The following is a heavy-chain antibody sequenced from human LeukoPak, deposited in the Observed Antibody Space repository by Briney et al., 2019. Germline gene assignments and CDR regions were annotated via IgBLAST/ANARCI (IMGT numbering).Heavy chain of an antibody. CDR2: INAGNGNT. V-gene: IGHV1-3*01. Sequence: ASVKVSCKASGYTFTSYAMHWVRQAPGQRLEWMGWINAGNGNTKYSQKFQGRVTITRDTSASTAYMELSSLRSEDTAVYYCARDRVWFGEKNYYGMDVWGQGTTVTVSS. CDR3: ARDRVWFGEKNYYGMDV. D-gene: IGHD3-10*01. J-gene: IGHJ6*02. CDR1: GYTFTSYA.